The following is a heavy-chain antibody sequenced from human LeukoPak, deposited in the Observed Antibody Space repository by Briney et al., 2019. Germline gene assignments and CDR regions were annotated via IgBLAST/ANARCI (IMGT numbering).Heavy chain of an antibody. D-gene: IGHD4-17*01. V-gene: IGHV3-64*01. Sequence: PGGSLRLSWAASGFTFSSYAIHWVRQASGKGLEYVSAISRNGGSTYYANSVKGRFTISRDNSKNTLYLQMGSLRAEDMAVYYCARVGDIDAFDIWGQGTMVTVSS. CDR1: GFTFSSYA. CDR3: ARVGDIDAFDI. CDR2: ISRNGGST. J-gene: IGHJ3*02.